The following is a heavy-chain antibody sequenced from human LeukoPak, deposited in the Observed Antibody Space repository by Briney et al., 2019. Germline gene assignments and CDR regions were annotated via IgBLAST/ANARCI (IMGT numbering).Heavy chain of an antibody. J-gene: IGHJ3*02. V-gene: IGHV3-21*01. Sequence: GGSLRLSCAASGFDFSTYAINWVRQAPGRGLEWVSPISTTSTYIFYADALKGRFTISRDNAKNSVYLQMNSLRPEDTAVYYCARAGRSSTSWTLDAFDIWGQGTMVTVSS. CDR2: ISTTSTYI. CDR3: ARAGRSSTSWTLDAFDI. D-gene: IGHD2-2*01. CDR1: GFDFSTYA.